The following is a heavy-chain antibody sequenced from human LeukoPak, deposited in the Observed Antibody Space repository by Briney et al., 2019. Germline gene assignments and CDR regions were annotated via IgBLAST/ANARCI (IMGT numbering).Heavy chain of an antibody. CDR1: GFTVSDAW. V-gene: IGHV3-15*01. Sequence: KTGGSLSPSCAASGFTVSDAWMSWVRQAPGKGLEWVGHIKSKTQSETTDYAPPVQGRFSISRDDSENTLYLQLNSLKIEDTAVYYCIRYLTTWGQGTLVTVSS. CDR2: IKSKTQSETT. CDR3: IRYLTT. D-gene: IGHD1-26*01. J-gene: IGHJ4*02.